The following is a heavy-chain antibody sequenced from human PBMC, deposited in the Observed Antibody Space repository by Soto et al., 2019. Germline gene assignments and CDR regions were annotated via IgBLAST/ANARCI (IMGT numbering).Heavy chain of an antibody. V-gene: IGHV3-7*01. CDR3: ARDNGPGYYGSGSYYNLDY. Sequence: GGSLRLSCAASGFTFSSYWMTWVRQAPGKGLEWVANIKQDGSEKYYVDSVKGRFTISRDNAKNSLYLQMNSLRAADTAVYYCARDNGPGYYGSGSYYNLDYWGQGTLVTVSS. CDR1: GFTFSSYW. J-gene: IGHJ4*02. D-gene: IGHD3-10*01. CDR2: IKQDGSEK.